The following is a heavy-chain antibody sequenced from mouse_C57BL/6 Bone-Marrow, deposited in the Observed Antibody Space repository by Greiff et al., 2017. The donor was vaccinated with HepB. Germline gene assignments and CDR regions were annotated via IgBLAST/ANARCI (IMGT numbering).Heavy chain of an antibody. CDR2: INPNNGGT. Sequence: VQLQQSGPELVKPGASVKISCKASGYTFTDYYMNWVKQSHGKSLEWIGDINPNNGGTSYNQKFKGKATLTVDKSSSTAYMELRSLTSEDSAVYYCARSEGKLGFAYWGQGTLVTVSA. CDR3: ARSEGKLGFAY. V-gene: IGHV1-26*01. J-gene: IGHJ3*01. D-gene: IGHD4-1*01. CDR1: GYTFTDYY.